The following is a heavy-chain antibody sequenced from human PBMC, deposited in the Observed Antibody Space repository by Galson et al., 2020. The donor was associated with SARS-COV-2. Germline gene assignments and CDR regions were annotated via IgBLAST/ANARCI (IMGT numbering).Heavy chain of an antibody. CDR1: GFTLSNGW. CDR2: IKTKSNGGAT. CDR3: TTAGGPLTSGFGY. Sequence: GESLKISCVASGFTLSNGWMTWVRQAPGKGLEWVGYIKTKSNGGATDYVAPVKGRFTISRDDSVNTVYLQMNSLKTEDTAFYYCTTAGGPLTSGFGYWGQGTLVTVSS. V-gene: IGHV3-15*01. D-gene: IGHD1-26*01. J-gene: IGHJ4*02.